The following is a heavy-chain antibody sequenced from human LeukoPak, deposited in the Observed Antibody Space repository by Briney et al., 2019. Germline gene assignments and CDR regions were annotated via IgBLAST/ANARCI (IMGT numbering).Heavy chain of an antibody. D-gene: IGHD3-16*01. J-gene: IGHJ4*02. CDR1: GGSISSSNYY. CDR3: ARDRGGPFDY. Sequence: PSETLSLTCTVSGGSISSSNYYWGWIRQPPGKGLEWIGSIYYSGSTYYNLSLKSRVTISVDTSKNHFSLKLSSVTAADTAVYYCARDRGGPFDYWGQGTLVTVSS. V-gene: IGHV4-39*02. CDR2: IYYSGST.